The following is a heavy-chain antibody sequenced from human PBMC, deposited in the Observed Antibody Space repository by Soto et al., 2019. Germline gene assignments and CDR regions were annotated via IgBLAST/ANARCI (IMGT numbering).Heavy chain of an antibody. J-gene: IGHJ6*02. CDR1: GYTFTGYY. CDR2: INPNSGGT. D-gene: IGHD6-19*01. CDR3: ASCGQWESTRIAVAGTSLVTSYYYGMDV. V-gene: IGHV1-2*02. Sequence: ASVKVSCKASGYTFTGYYMHWVRQAPGQGLEWMGWINPNSGGTNYAQKFQGRVTMTRDTSISTAYMELSRLRSDDTAVYYCASCGQWESTRIAVAGTSLVTSYYYGMDVWGQGTTVTVSS.